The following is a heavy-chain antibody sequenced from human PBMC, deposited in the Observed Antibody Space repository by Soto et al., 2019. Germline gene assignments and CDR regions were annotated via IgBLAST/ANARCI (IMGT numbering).Heavy chain of an antibody. Sequence: EVQLLESVGGLVQPGGSLRLSCVGSGFTFSSDDMTWVRQAPGKGLEWVSGFSFYGRRDNTYYADSVTGRFTSSRDNSRNTVYLQMDNLRVQDTAVYYCVKSLDNDNGGLCVHWGQGNLVTVSS. CDR1: GFTFSSDD. J-gene: IGHJ4*02. CDR2: FSFYGRRDNT. D-gene: IGHD1-1*01. V-gene: IGHV3-23*01. CDR3: VKSLDNDNGGLCVH.